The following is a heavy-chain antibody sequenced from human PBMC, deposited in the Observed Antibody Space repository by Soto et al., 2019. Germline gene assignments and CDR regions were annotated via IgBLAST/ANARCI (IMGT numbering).Heavy chain of an antibody. Sequence: GASVKVSCKASGGTFSSYTICWVRQAPGQGLEWIGRIIPILGIANYAQKFQGRVTITADKSTSTAYMELSSLRSEDTAVYYCASTLLELPSRWGQGTLVTVSS. D-gene: IGHD1-7*01. J-gene: IGHJ4*02. CDR1: GGTFSSYT. V-gene: IGHV1-69*02. CDR3: ASTLLELPSR. CDR2: IIPILGIA.